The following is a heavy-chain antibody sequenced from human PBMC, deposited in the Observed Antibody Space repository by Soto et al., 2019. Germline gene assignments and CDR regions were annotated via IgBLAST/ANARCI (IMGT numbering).Heavy chain of an antibody. J-gene: IGHJ5*01. D-gene: IGHD1-26*01. V-gene: IGHV3-23*01. Sequence: DVQLLESGGGLVQPGGSLTLSCAASRFIFSDYAMNWVRQAPGKGLEWVSSIGGGNTDRYYADSVKGRFIISRDNSKNTMYLQMNRLRGDDTAVYYCAKDAVSYNGKWDWFDSWGKGTLVTVSS. CDR3: AKDAVSYNGKWDWFDS. CDR1: RFIFSDYA. CDR2: IGGGNTDR.